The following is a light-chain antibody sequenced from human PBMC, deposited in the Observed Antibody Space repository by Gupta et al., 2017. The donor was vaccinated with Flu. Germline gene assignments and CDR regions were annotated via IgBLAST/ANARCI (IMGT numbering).Light chain of an antibody. Sequence: QSVLTQPPSASGHPGPRVTISCSGSNSTIESNTLHWYQHLPGTAPKLLIYINNQRPSGVPDRFSGSKYGTSASVAISGLQAEDEADYYCATWDDSINGRVFGGGTKLTVL. CDR1: NSTIESNT. J-gene: IGLJ3*02. CDR3: ATWDDSINGRV. V-gene: IGLV1-44*01. CDR2: INN.